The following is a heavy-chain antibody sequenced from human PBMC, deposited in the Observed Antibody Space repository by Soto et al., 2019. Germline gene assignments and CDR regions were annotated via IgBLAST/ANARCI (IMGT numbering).Heavy chain of an antibody. CDR3: ARFVLRRSGYMDV. CDR2: IYYSGST. Sequence: SETLSLTCTVSGGSISSYYWSWIRQPPGKGLEWIGYIYYSGSTNYNPSLKSRVTISVDTSKNQFSLKLSSVTAADTAVYYCARFVLRRSGYMDVWGKGTTVTVSS. J-gene: IGHJ6*03. CDR1: GGSISSYY. V-gene: IGHV4-59*01. D-gene: IGHD3-3*01.